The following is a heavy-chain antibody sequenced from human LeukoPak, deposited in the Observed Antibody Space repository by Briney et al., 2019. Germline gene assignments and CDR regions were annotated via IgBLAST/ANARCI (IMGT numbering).Heavy chain of an antibody. CDR3: ARPITGTSYWFDP. D-gene: IGHD1-7*01. V-gene: IGHV1-2*02. J-gene: IGHJ5*02. CDR2: INPNSGGT. CDR1: GYTFTGYY. Sequence: GASVKVSCKASGYTFTGYYMHWVRQAPGQGLEWMGWINPNSGGTNYAQKFQGRVTMTRDTSISTAYMELSRLRSDDTAVYYCARPITGTSYWFDPWGQGTLVTVSS.